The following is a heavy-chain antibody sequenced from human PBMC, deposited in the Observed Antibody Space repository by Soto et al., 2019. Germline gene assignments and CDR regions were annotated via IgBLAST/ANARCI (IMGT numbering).Heavy chain of an antibody. CDR2: IYPDDSDT. J-gene: IGHJ6*02. V-gene: IGHV5-51*01. Sequence: GETLKISCKGSGYSFPKYYIGWVRQMPGKDLEWMAIIYPDDSDTRYSPSFQGQVTISADKSISTAYLQWSSLKASDTAMYYWVRMGFSGDDYLSYYYYGMDVWGQGTTVTVSS. CDR1: GYSFPKYY. CDR3: VRMGFSGDDYLSYYYYGMDV. D-gene: IGHD3-22*01.